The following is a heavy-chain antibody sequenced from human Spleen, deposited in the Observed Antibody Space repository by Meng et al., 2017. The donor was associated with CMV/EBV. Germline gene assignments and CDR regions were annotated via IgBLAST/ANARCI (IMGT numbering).Heavy chain of an antibody. V-gene: IGHV4-4*07. CDR1: GGLHKNLF. CDR2: VYTSGST. Sequence: QVQPAESGPGLVKPFKAPSLNRTFFGGLHKNLFWSLIPAPRRKKFGWIGRVYTSGSTNYNPSLKSRVTMSVDTSKNQFSLKLSSVTAADTAVYYCAREGVARVWFDPWGQGTLVTVSS. J-gene: IGHJ5*02. CDR3: AREGVARVWFDP.